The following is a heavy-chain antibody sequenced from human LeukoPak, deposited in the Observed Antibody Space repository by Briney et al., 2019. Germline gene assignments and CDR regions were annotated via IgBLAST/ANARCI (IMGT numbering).Heavy chain of an antibody. CDR3: ARLWPEANAFDI. CDR2: INHSGST. Sequence: SETLSLTCAVYGGSFSGYYWSWIRQPPGKGLEWIGEINHSGSTNYNPSLKSRVTMSVDTSKNQFSLKLSSVTAADTAVYYCARLWPEANAFDIWGQGTMVTVSS. CDR1: GGSFSGYY. D-gene: IGHD1-26*01. J-gene: IGHJ3*02. V-gene: IGHV4-34*01.